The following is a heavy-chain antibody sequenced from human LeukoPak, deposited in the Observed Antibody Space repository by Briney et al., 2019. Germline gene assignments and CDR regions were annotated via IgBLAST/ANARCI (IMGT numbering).Heavy chain of an antibody. J-gene: IGHJ4*02. CDR1: GFTFSSYA. V-gene: IGHV3-30-3*01. D-gene: IGHD5-18*01. Sequence: AGSLRLSCAASGFTFSSYAMHWVRQAPGKGMEWVAVISYDGSNKYYADSVKGRFTISRDNSKNTLYLQMNSLRAEDTAVYYCARDLPRGYSYGSLDYWGQGTLVTVSS. CDR2: ISYDGSNK. CDR3: ARDLPRGYSYGSLDY.